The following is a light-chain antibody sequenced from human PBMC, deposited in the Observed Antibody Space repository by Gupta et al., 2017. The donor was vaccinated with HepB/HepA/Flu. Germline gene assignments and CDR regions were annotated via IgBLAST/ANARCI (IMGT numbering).Light chain of an antibody. J-gene: IGKJ4*01. CDR2: GAS. Sequence: EFVLTQSPGTLSLSRGERATLCCRSSQSVSSNYLAWYQQKPGQAPRLLIYGASSRATGIPDRFSGSWSGTDFTLTIIRLEPEDFAVYYCQQYGSSPLTFDGGSKVEIK. CDR3: QQYGSSPLT. V-gene: IGKV3-20*01. CDR1: QSVSSNY.